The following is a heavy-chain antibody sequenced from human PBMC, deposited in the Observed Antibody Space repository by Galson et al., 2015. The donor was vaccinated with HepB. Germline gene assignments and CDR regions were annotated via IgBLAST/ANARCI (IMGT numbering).Heavy chain of an antibody. V-gene: IGHV3-74*03. D-gene: IGHD4-11*01. CDR3: VRDVPTAFLDY. CDR2: ITSDGSDT. J-gene: IGHJ4*02. Sequence: SLRLSCAASGFAFEHLWMHWVRQVPGKGLVWVSRITSDGSDTKYADFVEGRFTVSGDNAKNTLFLQMNSLRPEDTAIYYCVRDVPTAFLDYWGQGTQVTVSS. CDR1: GFAFEHLW.